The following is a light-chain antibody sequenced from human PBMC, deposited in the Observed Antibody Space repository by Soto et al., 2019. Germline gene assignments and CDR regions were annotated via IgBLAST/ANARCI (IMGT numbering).Light chain of an antibody. CDR2: DAS. CDR1: QSVSTY. V-gene: IGKV3-11*01. J-gene: IGKJ5*01. CDR3: QQRSTWPA. Sequence: EIVLTQSPATLSLSPGERATLSCMAIQSVSTYLAWYQQKPGQAPRLLIYDASNRATGIPARFSGSGSGTDFTLTISSLEPEDFAVYYCQQRSTWPAFGQGTRLEIK.